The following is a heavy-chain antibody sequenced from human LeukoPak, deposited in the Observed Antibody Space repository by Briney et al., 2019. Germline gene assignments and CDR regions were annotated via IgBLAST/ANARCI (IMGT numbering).Heavy chain of an antibody. Sequence: GGSLRLSCAASGFTFRSYAMHWVRQAPGKGLEWVAVISYDGSNEYYADSVKGRFTLSRDNSKNTLYLQMNSLRAGDTAVYYCARSPTDYDSSGYYRYWGQGTLVTVSS. V-gene: IGHV3-30*04. J-gene: IGHJ4*02. CDR3: ARSPTDYDSSGYYRY. CDR1: GFTFRSYA. CDR2: ISYDGSNE. D-gene: IGHD3-22*01.